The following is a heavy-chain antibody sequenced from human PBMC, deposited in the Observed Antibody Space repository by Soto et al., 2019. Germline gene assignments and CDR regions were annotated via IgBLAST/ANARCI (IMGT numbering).Heavy chain of an antibody. D-gene: IGHD4-4*01. CDR1: GYTFTSYG. Sequence: ASVKVSCKASGYTFTSYGISWVRQAPGQGLEWMGWISAYNGNTNYAQKLQGIVTMTTYTSTSTAYMELRILRSDVTAVYCCARDNPDYSNYDGGMDVWGQGTTVTVSS. CDR3: ARDNPDYSNYDGGMDV. J-gene: IGHJ6*02. CDR2: ISAYNGNT. V-gene: IGHV1-18*01.